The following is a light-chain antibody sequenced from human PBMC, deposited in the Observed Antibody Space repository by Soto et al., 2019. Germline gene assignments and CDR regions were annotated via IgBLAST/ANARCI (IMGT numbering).Light chain of an antibody. CDR1: QNVRVS. V-gene: IGKV1-39*01. CDR2: DAS. Sequence: DIQITQSPSSLSASVGDRVTITCLASQNVRVSLNWYQQKPGKAPKLLISDASSLESGIPSNFRGGGSGTELTITISSLQPADFAPYYCQPSYINPATFGQWTTVEMK. CDR3: QPSYINPAT. J-gene: IGKJ1*01.